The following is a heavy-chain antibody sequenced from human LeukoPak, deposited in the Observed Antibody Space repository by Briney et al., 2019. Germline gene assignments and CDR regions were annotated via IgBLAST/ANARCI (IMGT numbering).Heavy chain of an antibody. CDR3: AKRVSGTTFY. CDR2: ISGSGATT. Sequence: GGSLRLSCAASGFTFSSYVMSWVRQAPGKGLEWVSAISGSGATTYYADSVKGRFTISRDNSKNTLYLHMNSLRAEDPAVYYCAKRVSGTTFYWGQGTLVTVSS. D-gene: IGHD1-1*01. J-gene: IGHJ4*02. CDR1: GFTFSSYV. V-gene: IGHV3-23*01.